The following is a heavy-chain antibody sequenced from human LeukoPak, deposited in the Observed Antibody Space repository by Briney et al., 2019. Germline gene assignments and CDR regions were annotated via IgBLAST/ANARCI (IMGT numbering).Heavy chain of an antibody. J-gene: IGHJ5*02. CDR3: ARVSTSGYRDWLDP. D-gene: IGHD3-9*01. Sequence: ASVKVSCKASGYTFADYYIHWVRQAPGQGLEWVGWIYPKSGGTNSAQKFQGRVTTTRDTSISTAYMELSRLKFDDTAVYYCARVSTSGYRDWLDPWGQGTLVTVSS. CDR2: IYPKSGGT. CDR1: GYTFADYY. V-gene: IGHV1-2*02.